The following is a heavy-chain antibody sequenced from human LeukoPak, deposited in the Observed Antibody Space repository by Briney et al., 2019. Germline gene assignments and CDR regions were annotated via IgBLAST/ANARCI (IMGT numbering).Heavy chain of an antibody. V-gene: IGHV1-69*01. CDR3: ARARGYSGYDSPVAYYYYGMDV. CDR2: IIPIFGTT. D-gene: IGHD5-12*01. J-gene: IGHJ6*02. CDR1: GGTLNSYA. Sequence: SVKVSCKASGGTLNSYAISWVRQAPGQGLEWMGGIIPIFGTTSYAQKFQGRVTITADESTSTAYMELRSLRSEDTAVYYCARARGYSGYDSPVAYYYYGMDVWGQGTTVTVSS.